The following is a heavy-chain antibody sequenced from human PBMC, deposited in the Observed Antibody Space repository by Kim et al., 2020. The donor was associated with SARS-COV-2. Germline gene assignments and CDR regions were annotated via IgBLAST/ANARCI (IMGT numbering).Heavy chain of an antibody. CDR2: IYYSGST. J-gene: IGHJ3*02. Sequence: SETLSLTCTVSGGSISSGGYYWSWIRQHPGKGLEWIGYIYYSGSTYYNPSLKSRVTISVDTSKNQFSLKLSSVTAADTAVYYCARVALLRYFDWFPAFDIWGQGRMVTVSA. CDR3: ARVALLRYFDWFPAFDI. CDR1: GGSISSGGYY. V-gene: IGHV4-31*03. D-gene: IGHD3-9*01.